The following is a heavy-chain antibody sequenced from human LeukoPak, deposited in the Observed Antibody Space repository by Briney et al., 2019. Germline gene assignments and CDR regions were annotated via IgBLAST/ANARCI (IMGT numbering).Heavy chain of an antibody. J-gene: IGHJ5*02. CDR2: IYSGGST. CDR3: ARVRTALTNWFDP. Sequence: GGSPRLSCAASGLTVSSSYMSWVRQAPGKGLEWVSAIYSGGSTYYADSVKGRFTISRDNSKNTLSLQMNSLRAEDTAVYYCARVRTALTNWFDPWGQGTLVTVAS. D-gene: IGHD2-21*02. V-gene: IGHV3-66*01. CDR1: GLTVSSSY.